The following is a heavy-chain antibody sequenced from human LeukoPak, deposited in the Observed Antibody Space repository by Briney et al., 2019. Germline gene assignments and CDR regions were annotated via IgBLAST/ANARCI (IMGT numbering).Heavy chain of an antibody. CDR2: IYSGGST. J-gene: IGHJ4*02. V-gene: IGHV3-66*01. CDR1: GFTVSSNY. D-gene: IGHD3-10*01. Sequence: GGSLRLSRAASGFTVSSNYISWVRQAPGKGLEWVSVIYSGGSTYYVDSATGRFTISGDNSKNTVYLQMNSLRADDTAVYYCARAVPLLYGSGSSFYFDSWGQGTLVTVSS. CDR3: ARAVPLLYGSGSSFYFDS.